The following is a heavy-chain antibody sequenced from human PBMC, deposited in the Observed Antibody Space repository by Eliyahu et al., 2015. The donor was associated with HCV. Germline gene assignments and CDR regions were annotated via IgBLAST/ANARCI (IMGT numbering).Heavy chain of an antibody. CDR2: IYYSGST. CDR1: GGSISSSXYY. V-gene: IGHV4-39*01. CDR3: ARGAGWGAFDI. Sequence: QLQLQESGPGLVKPSETLSLTCTVSGGSISSSXYYWGWIRQPPGKGLEWIGSIYYSGSTYYNPSLKSRVTISVDTSKNQFSLKLSSVTAADTAVYYCARGAGWGAFDIWGQGTMVTVSS. J-gene: IGHJ3*02. D-gene: IGHD6-19*01.